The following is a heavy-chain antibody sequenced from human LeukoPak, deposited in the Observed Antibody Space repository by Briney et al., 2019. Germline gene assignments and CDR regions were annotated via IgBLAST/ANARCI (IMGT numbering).Heavy chain of an antibody. CDR3: ARVRSGRRDCSSTSCYSGEYYYYGMDV. D-gene: IGHD2-2*01. J-gene: IGHJ6*02. Sequence: GGSLRLSCAASGFTFSSYWMSWVRQAPGKGLEWVANIKQDGSEKYYVDSVKGRFTISRDNAKNSLYLQMNSLRAEDTAVYYCARVRSGRRDCSSTSCYSGEYYYYGMDVWGPGTTVTVSS. CDR1: GFTFSSYW. CDR2: IKQDGSEK. V-gene: IGHV3-7*01.